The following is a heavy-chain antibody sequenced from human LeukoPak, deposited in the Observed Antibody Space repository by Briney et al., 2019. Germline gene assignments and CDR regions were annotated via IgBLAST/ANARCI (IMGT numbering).Heavy chain of an antibody. CDR1: GGSFSGYY. J-gene: IGHJ4*02. Sequence: SETLSLTCAVYGGSFSGYYWSWIRQPAGKGLEWIGRIYTSESTNYNPSLKSRVTISADTSKNQFSLKLSSVTAADTAVYYCARASYSYDTSGRVPFDYWGQGTLVTVSS. V-gene: IGHV4-59*10. CDR3: ARASYSYDTSGRVPFDY. D-gene: IGHD3-22*01. CDR2: IYTSEST.